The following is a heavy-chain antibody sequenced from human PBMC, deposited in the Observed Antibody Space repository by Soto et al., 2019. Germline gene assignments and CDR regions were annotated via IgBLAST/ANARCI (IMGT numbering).Heavy chain of an antibody. CDR2: IDPGSGKA. CDR3: TRDLNGGNHFDY. Sequence: QVQLVQSGAEVKKPGASVRVSCKPSGYTLTNYAIQCVRQAAGHRLEWLGWIDPGSGKATYSQTVQCRITISRDNSASTFYIDLNSLTSEDTAVYFCTRDLNGGNHFDYWGQGALVTVSS. V-gene: IGHV1-3*01. J-gene: IGHJ4*02. D-gene: IGHD2-8*01. CDR1: GYTLTNYA.